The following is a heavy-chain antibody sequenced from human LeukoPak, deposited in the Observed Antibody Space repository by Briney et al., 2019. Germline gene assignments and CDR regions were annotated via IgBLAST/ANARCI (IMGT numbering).Heavy chain of an antibody. V-gene: IGHV1-69*04. D-gene: IGHD1-26*01. Sequence: ASVKVSCKASGGTFSSYAISWVRQAPGQGLEWMGRIIPIYGIANYAQKFQGRVTITADKSTSTAYMELSSLRSEDTAVYYCARDARGEGWELRYFDYWGQGTLVTVSS. CDR1: GGTFSSYA. CDR2: IIPIYGIA. J-gene: IGHJ4*02. CDR3: ARDARGEGWELRYFDY.